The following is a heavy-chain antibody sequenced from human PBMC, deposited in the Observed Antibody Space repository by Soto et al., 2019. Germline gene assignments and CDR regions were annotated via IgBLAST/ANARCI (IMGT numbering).Heavy chain of an antibody. V-gene: IGHV3-48*02. CDR2: ITNGGTTI. CDR3: ATPVVRFLEWTTDY. D-gene: IGHD3-3*01. CDR1: GFTFSSYS. J-gene: IGHJ4*02. Sequence: GGSLRLSCAASGFTFSSYSMNWVRQAPGKGLERISYITNGGTTIYYADSVKGRFTISRDNAKNSLYLHMNSLRDDDTAVYYCATPVVRFLEWTTDYWGRGTLVTVSS.